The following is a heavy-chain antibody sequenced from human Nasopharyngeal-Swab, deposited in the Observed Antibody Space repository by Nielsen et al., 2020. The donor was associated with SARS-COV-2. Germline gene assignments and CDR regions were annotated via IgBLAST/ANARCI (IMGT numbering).Heavy chain of an antibody. Sequence: GGSLRLSCAASGFTFSDYYMSWIRQAPGKGLEWVSYISSSGSTIYYADSVKGRFTISRDNSKNTLYLQMNSLRAEDTAVYYCAKEPSSGSYPSWGQGTLVTVSS. CDR1: GFTFSDYY. D-gene: IGHD1-26*01. V-gene: IGHV3-11*04. CDR2: ISSSGSTI. CDR3: AKEPSSGSYPS. J-gene: IGHJ4*02.